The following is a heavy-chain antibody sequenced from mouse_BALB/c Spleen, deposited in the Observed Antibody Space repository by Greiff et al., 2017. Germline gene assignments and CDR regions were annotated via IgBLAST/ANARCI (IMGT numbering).Heavy chain of an antibody. J-gene: IGHJ3*01. Sequence: EVQVVESGGGLVQPGGSLKLSCAASGFTFSSYTMSWVRQTPEKRLEWVAYISNGGGSTYYPDTVKGRFTISRDNAKNTLYLQMSSLKSEDTAMYYCARRHDYGWFAYWGQGTLVTVSA. V-gene: IGHV5-12-2*01. CDR1: GFTFSSYT. CDR3: ARRHDYGWFAY. CDR2: ISNGGGST. D-gene: IGHD2-4*01.